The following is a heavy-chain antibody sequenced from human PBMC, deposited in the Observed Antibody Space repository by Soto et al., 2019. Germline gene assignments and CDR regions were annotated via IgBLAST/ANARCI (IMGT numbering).Heavy chain of an antibody. CDR1: GGSVSSGSYY. CDR3: RISSGWDMFDY. D-gene: IGHD6-19*01. V-gene: IGHV4-30-4*08. CDR2: IYYSGST. J-gene: IGHJ4*02. Sequence: LSLTCTVSGGSVSSGSYYWSWIRQPPGKGLEWIGYIYYSGSTYYNPSLKSRVTISVDTSKNQFSLKLSSVTAADTAVYYCRISSGWDMFDYWGQGTLVTVSS.